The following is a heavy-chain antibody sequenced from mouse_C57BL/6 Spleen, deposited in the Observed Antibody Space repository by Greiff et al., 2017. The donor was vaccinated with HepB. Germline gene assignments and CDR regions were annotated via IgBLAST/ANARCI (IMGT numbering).Heavy chain of an antibody. J-gene: IGHJ2*01. CDR2: ISNGGGST. CDR1: GFTFSDYY. Sequence: EVKVVESGGGLVQPGGSLKLSCAASGFTFSDYYMYWVRQTPEKRLEWVAYISNGGGSTYYPDTVKGRFTISRDNAKNTLYLQMSRLKSEDTAMYYCARHDRGFDYWGQGTTLTVSS. CDR3: ARHDRGFDY. V-gene: IGHV5-12*01. D-gene: IGHD3-2*01.